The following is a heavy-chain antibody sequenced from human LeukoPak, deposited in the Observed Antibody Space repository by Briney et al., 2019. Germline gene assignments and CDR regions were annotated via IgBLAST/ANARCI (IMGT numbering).Heavy chain of an antibody. V-gene: IGHV1-18*01. J-gene: IGHJ4*02. CDR2: ISAYNGNT. CDR1: GYTFTKYG. D-gene: IGHD4-23*01. Sequence: ASVKVSCKSSGYTFTKYGISWVRQAPGQGLEWMGWISAYNGNTNYAQKLQGRVTMTTDTSTSTAYMELRSLRSDDTAVYYCAREIAVLHTTVDFDFWGQGTLVTVSS. CDR3: AREIAVLHTTVDFDF.